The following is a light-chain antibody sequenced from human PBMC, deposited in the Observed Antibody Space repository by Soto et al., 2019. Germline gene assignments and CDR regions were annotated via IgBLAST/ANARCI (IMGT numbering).Light chain of an antibody. V-gene: IGKV1-39*01. CDR2: DAS. CDR3: KQSFSDPPIT. CDR1: QSISTY. Sequence: DIQMTQSPSSLSASVGDRVTITCRASQSISTYLNWYLQKPGKAPKLLIHDASTLQSGVPSRFSGSGSGTDFTLSISSLQPEDFATYCCKQSFSDPPITFGQGTRLEIK. J-gene: IGKJ5*01.